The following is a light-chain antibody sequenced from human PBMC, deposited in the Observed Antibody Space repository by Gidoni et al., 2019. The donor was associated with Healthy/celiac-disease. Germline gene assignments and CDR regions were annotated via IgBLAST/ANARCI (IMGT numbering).Light chain of an antibody. V-gene: IGKV1-33*01. J-gene: IGKJ4*01. CDR1: QDISNY. CDR3: QQYDNLLQPX. CDR2: DAS. Sequence: DIQMTQSPSSLSASVGDRVTITCQASQDISNYLNWYQQKPGKAPKLLIYDASNLETGVPSRFSGSGSGTDFTFTISSLQPEDIATYYCQQYDNLLQPXXXGGTKVEIK.